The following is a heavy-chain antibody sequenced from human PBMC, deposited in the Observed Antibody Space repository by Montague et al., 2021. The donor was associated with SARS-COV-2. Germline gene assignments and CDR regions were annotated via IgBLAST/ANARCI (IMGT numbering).Heavy chain of an antibody. CDR1: GGSFSDNF. CDR3: ARIGYYDRSGFSDFVRWFDP. Sequence: SETLSLTCAVSGGSFSDNFWTWIRQTPGKGLEWIGEINRSGSTNXNLSLKSRLSISIDTSKTQFYLNLRSSTAADTAIYYCARIGYYDRSGFSDFVRWFDPGGPGTRVTVSS. J-gene: IGHJ5*02. V-gene: IGHV4-34*01. D-gene: IGHD3-22*01. CDR2: INRSGST.